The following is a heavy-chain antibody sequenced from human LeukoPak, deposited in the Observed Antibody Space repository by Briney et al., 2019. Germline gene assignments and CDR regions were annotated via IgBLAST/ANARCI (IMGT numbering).Heavy chain of an antibody. CDR3: ARGPWIQLSRIYYYYYYIDV. D-gene: IGHD5-18*01. V-gene: IGHV4-61*02. CDR1: GGSISSGSYY. Sequence: TLSLTCTVSGGSISSGSYYWSWIRQPAGKGLEWIGRIYTSGSTNYNTSLKSRVTISVDTSKNQFSLKLSSVTAADTAVYYCARGPWIQLSRIYYYYYYIDVWGKGTTVTVSS. CDR2: IYTSGST. J-gene: IGHJ6*03.